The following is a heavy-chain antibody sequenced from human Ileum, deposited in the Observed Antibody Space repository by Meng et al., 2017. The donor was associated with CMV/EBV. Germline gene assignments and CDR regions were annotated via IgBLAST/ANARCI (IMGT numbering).Heavy chain of an antibody. CDR3: AKDINWGFDP. Sequence: GSGGGVVPPGGALRLTCAASGFTFRSLGMHWVRQAPGKGLEWVALIRSDDNNKYYADSVKGRFTISRDISKNTLYLQMNSLRPEDTAVYCCAKDINWGFDPWGQGTLVTVSS. V-gene: IGHV3-30*02. J-gene: IGHJ5*02. CDR1: GFTFRSLG. CDR2: IRSDDNNK. D-gene: IGHD7-27*01.